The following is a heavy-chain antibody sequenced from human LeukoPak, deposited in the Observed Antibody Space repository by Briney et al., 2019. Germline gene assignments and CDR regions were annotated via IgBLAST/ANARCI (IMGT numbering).Heavy chain of an antibody. J-gene: IGHJ4*02. Sequence: SETLSLTCAVYGGSFSGYYWNWIRQPPGKGLEWIGEVNHSGSTNYNPPLKSRVTISVDTSKNQFSLKLSSVTAADTAVYYCASRPRYYDSSGYYSFDYWGQGTLVTVSS. CDR2: VNHSGST. D-gene: IGHD3-22*01. CDR1: GGSFSGYY. CDR3: ASRPRYYDSSGYYSFDY. V-gene: IGHV4-34*01.